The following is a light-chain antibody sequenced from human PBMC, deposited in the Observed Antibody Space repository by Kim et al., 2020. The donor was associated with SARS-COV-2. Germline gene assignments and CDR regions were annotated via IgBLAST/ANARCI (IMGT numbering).Light chain of an antibody. CDR3: QQRYDWPLT. V-gene: IGKV3-11*01. CDR2: ETS. CDR1: QSVGNS. J-gene: IGKJ4*01. Sequence: SLSPGERATRSCRASQSVGNSLAWFQQKPGQAPRLLIFETSNRDTGIPARFSGSGSGTGFTLTISSLEPEDFAVYYCQQRYDWPLTFGGGTKVEIK.